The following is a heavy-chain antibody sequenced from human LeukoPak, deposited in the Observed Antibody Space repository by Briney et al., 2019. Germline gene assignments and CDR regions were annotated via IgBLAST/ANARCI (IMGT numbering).Heavy chain of an antibody. D-gene: IGHD2-15*01. CDR3: VVDCSGGSCSY. V-gene: IGHV3-11*01. CDR2: ISSSGSTI. Sequence: PGGSLRLSCAASGFTFSDYYMSWIRQAPGKGLEWVSYISSSGSTIYYADSVKGRFTISRDNSKNTLYLQMNSLRAEDTAVYYCVVDCSGGSCSYWGQGTLVTVSS. CDR1: GFTFSDYY. J-gene: IGHJ4*02.